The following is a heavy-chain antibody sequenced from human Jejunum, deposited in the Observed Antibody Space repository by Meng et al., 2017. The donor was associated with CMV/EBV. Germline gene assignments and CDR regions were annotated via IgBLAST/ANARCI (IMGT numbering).Heavy chain of an antibody. Sequence: VHLVVSWGGLGQAGEPLRLSCAASGFSVSSNYMSWVRQAPGKGLEWVTLIYSGGTTFYADSVKGRFTISRDNSKNVLYLQMNSVRAEDTALYHCVRNLGYTYGLVSWGQGTLVTVSS. V-gene: IGHV3-66*01. J-gene: IGHJ5*02. D-gene: IGHD5-18*01. CDR3: VRNLGYTYGLVS. CDR1: GFSVSSNY. CDR2: IYSGGTT.